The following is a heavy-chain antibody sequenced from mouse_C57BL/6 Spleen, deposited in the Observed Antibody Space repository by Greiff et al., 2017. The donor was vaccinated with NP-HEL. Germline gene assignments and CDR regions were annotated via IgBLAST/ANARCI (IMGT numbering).Heavy chain of an antibody. CDR3: ARRWDGYGWYFDV. D-gene: IGHD2-2*01. Sequence: QVQLQQSGPELVKPGASVKISCKASGYAFSSSWMNWVKQRPGTGLEWIGRIYPGDGDTNYNGKFKGKATLTADKSSSTAYMQLSSLTSEDSAVYFCARRWDGYGWYFDVWGTGTTVTVSS. CDR1: GYAFSSSW. CDR2: IYPGDGDT. V-gene: IGHV1-82*01. J-gene: IGHJ1*03.